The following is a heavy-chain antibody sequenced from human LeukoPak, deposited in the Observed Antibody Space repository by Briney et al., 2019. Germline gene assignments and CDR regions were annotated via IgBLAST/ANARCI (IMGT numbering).Heavy chain of an antibody. J-gene: IGHJ4*02. V-gene: IGHV3-48*04. CDR3: ARMNYVSSGWGAPFDY. D-gene: IGHD1-7*01. CDR1: GFTFSSFS. Sequence: GGSLRLSCAASGFTFSSFSMNWVRQAPGKGLEWVSYIRTGGTNTDYTGSVKGRFTISRDNAKNSLYLQMNSLRAEDTAVYYCARMNYVSSGWGAPFDYWGQGTLVTVSS. CDR2: IRTGGTNT.